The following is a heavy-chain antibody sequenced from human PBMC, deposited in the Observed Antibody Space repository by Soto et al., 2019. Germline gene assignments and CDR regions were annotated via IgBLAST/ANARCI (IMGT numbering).Heavy chain of an antibody. J-gene: IGHJ4*02. CDR2: ISDTGAST. V-gene: IGHV3-23*01. CDR1: GLTFKESA. D-gene: IGHD6-19*01. Sequence: GASVKVSCAASGLTFKESAMNWVCQAPGKGLEWVASISDTGASTWYAESVRGRLSISRDNSKNTLYLQMNSLRGEDTAVYYCAKGRGSGWAWYFDNWGQGTLVTASS. CDR3: AKGRGSGWAWYFDN.